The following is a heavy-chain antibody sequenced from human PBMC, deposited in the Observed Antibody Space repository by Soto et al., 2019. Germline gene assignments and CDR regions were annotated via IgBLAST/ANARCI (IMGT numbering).Heavy chain of an antibody. Sequence: SLRLSCTSSEFTLSGYARYLVLQNPLKGLEYVSGISSNGVGTYYANSVQGRFTISRDNSKNTVYLQMGSLRPEDMAVYYCARRARPDFYYMDVWGKGTTVTVSS. CDR3: ARRARPDFYYMDV. CDR2: ISSNGVGT. J-gene: IGHJ6*03. CDR1: EFTLSGYA. D-gene: IGHD6-6*01. V-gene: IGHV3-64*01.